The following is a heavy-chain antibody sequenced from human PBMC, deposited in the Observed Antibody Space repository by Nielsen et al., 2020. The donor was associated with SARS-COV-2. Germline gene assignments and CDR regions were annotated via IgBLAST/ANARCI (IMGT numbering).Heavy chain of an antibody. Sequence: GESLKISCAASGFTVSSNYMSWVRQAPGKGLEWVSVIYSGGSTYYADSVKGRFTISRDNSKNTLYLQMNSLRAEDTAVYYCARTQVGATPYFDYWGQGTLVTVSS. J-gene: IGHJ4*02. CDR1: GFTVSSNY. CDR2: IYSGGST. D-gene: IGHD1-26*01. V-gene: IGHV3-66*01. CDR3: ARTQVGATPYFDY.